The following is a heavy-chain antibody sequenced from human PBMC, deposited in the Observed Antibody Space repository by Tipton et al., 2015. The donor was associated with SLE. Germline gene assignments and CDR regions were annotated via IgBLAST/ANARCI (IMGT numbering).Heavy chain of an antibody. D-gene: IGHD6-19*01. CDR3: AKDSQQWLVYYFDY. CDR2: ISSSSSYT. J-gene: IGHJ4*02. Sequence: GSLRLSCAASGFTVSSNYMSWVRQAPGKGLEWVSYISSSSSYTNYADSVKGRFTISRDNSKNTLYLQMNSLRAEDTAVYYCAKDSQQWLVYYFDYWGQGTLVTVSS. CDR1: GFTVSSNY. V-gene: IGHV3-11*06.